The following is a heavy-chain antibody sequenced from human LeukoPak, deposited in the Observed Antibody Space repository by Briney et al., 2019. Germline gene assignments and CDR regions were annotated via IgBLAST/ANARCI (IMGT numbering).Heavy chain of an antibody. D-gene: IGHD2-15*01. Sequence: PSETLSLTCTVSGGSISSSNYYWGWIRQPPGKGLEWIGNIYYSGSTYYNPSLKSRVTISVDTSKNQFSLRLSSVTAADTAVYYCARGYCGGGSCYGDAFDIWGQGTMVTVSS. J-gene: IGHJ3*02. CDR2: IYYSGST. CDR3: ARGYCGGGSCYGDAFDI. CDR1: GGSISSSNYY. V-gene: IGHV4-39*01.